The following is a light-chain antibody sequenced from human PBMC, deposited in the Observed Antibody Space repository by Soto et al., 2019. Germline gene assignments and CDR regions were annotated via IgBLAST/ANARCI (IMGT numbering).Light chain of an antibody. Sequence: EIVLTQSPATLSLSPGERATLSCRASQSVSSYLAWYQQKPGQAPRLLIYDASNRATGIPARFSGSGSGTDFALSIGSLEPEDFAVYYCQQRSNWPWTFGQGTKVE. CDR3: QQRSNWPWT. J-gene: IGKJ1*01. CDR2: DAS. CDR1: QSVSSY. V-gene: IGKV3-11*01.